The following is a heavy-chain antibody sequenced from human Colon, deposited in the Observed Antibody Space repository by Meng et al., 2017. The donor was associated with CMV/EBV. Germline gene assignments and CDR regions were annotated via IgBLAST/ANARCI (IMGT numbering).Heavy chain of an antibody. CDR2: IYFTGNT. V-gene: IGHV4-39*07. J-gene: IGHJ4*02. CDR1: GDSISSGTYY. CDR3: ARGVYGGADY. Sequence: SETLSLTCTVSGDSISSGTYYWGWIRQPPGKGLEWLGSIYFTGNTYFNPSLKSRVNISRDTSKNQFSLKVTSVTAADAAVYYCARGVYGGADYWGQGSLVTVSS. D-gene: IGHD3-3*01.